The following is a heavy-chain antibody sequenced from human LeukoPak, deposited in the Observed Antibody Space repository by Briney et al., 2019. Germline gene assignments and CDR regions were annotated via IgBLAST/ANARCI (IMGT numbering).Heavy chain of an antibody. V-gene: IGHV4-61*01. J-gene: IGHJ4*02. Sequence: PSETLSLTCTVSGGSVSSGSYYWSWIRQPPGKGLEWIGYIYYSGSTNHNPSLKSRVTISVDTSKNQFSLKLSSVTAADTAVYYCASRWLQNPTFDYWGQGTLVTVSS. CDR2: IYYSGST. CDR3: ASRWLQNPTFDY. CDR1: GGSVSSGSYY. D-gene: IGHD5-24*01.